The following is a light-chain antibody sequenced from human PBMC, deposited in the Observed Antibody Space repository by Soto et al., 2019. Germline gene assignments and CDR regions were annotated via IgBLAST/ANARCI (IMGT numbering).Light chain of an antibody. CDR3: QVWDSSSDHVL. CDR1: NIGIKS. V-gene: IGLV3-21*04. CDR2: YDS. J-gene: IGLJ2*01. Sequence: SYELTQPASVSVAPGKTARITCGGNNIGIKSVHWYQQKSGQAPVLVISYDSDRPSGIPERFSGSNSGNTATLTISRVEAGDEADYYCQVWDSSSDHVLFGGGTKVTVL.